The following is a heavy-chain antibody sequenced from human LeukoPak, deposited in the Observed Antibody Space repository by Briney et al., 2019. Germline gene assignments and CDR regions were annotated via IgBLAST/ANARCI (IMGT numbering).Heavy chain of an antibody. CDR2: ISSSGSTI. CDR1: GVTFSDYY. CDR3: ARGAGVVVTAMRSYFDY. V-gene: IGHV3-11*01. D-gene: IGHD2-21*02. Sequence: GGSVRLSCAASGVTFSDYYMNWIRQAPGKRLEWVSDISSSGSTIYYADSVKGRFTISRDNAKNSLYLQMNSLKAEDTAVYYCARGAGVVVTAMRSYFDYWGQGTLVTVSS. J-gene: IGHJ4*02.